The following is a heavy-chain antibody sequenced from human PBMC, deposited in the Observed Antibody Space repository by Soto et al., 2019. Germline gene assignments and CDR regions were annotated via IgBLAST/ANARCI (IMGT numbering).Heavy chain of an antibody. CDR3: ARGLDD. V-gene: IGHV1-69*08. Sequence: QVQLVQSGAEVKKPGSSVRVSCKASGTIFSSYTISWVRQAPGQGLEWMGRIIPILGETNSAQKFQGRVTLTADKSTNTAYMQLNSLRLEDTAVYYCARGLDDWGQETTVSVSS. J-gene: IGHJ6*02. CDR2: IIPILGET. CDR1: GTIFSSYT.